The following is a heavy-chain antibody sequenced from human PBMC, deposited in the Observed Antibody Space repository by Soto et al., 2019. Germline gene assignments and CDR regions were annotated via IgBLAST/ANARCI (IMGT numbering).Heavy chain of an antibody. J-gene: IGHJ6*02. D-gene: IGHD2-2*01. V-gene: IGHV3-30*18. CDR1: GFHLNNYG. CDR3: AKSRDPKIFTFYSGMDV. Sequence: GGSLRLSCAASGFHLNNYGMHLVRPAPGKGLEWVAHILYDGGKNYYADSVKGRFTISRGNSDNTLYLQMNSLTAEDTAVYFCAKSRDPKIFTFYSGMDVGGQGTGVTVSS. CDR2: ILYDGGKN.